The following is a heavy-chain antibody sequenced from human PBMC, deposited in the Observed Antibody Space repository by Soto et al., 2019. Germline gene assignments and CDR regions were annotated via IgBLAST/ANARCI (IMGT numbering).Heavy chain of an antibody. J-gene: IGHJ3*02. Sequence: ASETLSLTCSVSGGSINSVTYYWGWFRQPPGKRPEWIRSIYYSGSTYYTPSLKSRVTISIDTSKKQFYLNLRSVTAADTAVYYCASQFGELLADAFDIWGQGTMVTVSS. CDR2: IYYSGST. CDR1: GGSINSVTYY. D-gene: IGHD3-10*01. CDR3: ASQFGELLADAFDI. V-gene: IGHV4-39*07.